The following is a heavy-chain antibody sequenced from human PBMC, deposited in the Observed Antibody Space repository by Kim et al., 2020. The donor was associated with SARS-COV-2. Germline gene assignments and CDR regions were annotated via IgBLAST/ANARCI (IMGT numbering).Heavy chain of an antibody. V-gene: IGHV3-23*01. J-gene: IGHJ6*02. D-gene: IGHD3-9*01. Sequence: SGNGPFTITRDNTKNTLYLQMHSLRAEDTAVYYCAKDDILTVSLDYGMEVWGQGTTVTVSS. CDR3: AKDDILTVSLDYGMEV.